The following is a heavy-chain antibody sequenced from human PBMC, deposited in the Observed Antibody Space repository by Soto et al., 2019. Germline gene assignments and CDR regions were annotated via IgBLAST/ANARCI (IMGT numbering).Heavy chain of an antibody. CDR3: AKGRGTNYYYHMDV. CDR2: ITGSGDST. D-gene: IGHD1-26*01. V-gene: IGHV3-23*01. CDR1: GFTFNNYA. J-gene: IGHJ6*03. Sequence: EVQLLESGGGLVQPGGSLRLSCAASGFTFNNYAISWVRQAPGKGLEWVSTITGSGDSTYYADYVKGRFIISRDNSKNTLYTQMHSLGAEDSAIYYCAKGRGTNYYYHMDVWGGGTTVTVSS.